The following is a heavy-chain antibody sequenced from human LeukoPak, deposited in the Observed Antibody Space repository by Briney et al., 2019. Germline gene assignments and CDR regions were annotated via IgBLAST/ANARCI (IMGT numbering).Heavy chain of an antibody. CDR3: ARELHCTNSVCRGPHIDC. Sequence: RTGGSLRLSCAASAFTFISHWMHWVRQAPGKGLVWVSRINSDGSSTSYADSVKGRFTISRDNAKNTLYLQMNSLRAEDTAVYYCARELHCTNSVCRGPHIDCWGQGTPVTVSS. CDR1: AFTFISHW. J-gene: IGHJ4*02. CDR2: INSDGSST. D-gene: IGHD2-8*01. V-gene: IGHV3-74*01.